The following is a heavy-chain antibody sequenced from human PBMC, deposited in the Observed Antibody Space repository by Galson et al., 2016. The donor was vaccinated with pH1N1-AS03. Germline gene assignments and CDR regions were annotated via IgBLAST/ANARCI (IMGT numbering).Heavy chain of an antibody. CDR3: ARDVLPYSLGLDV. CDR1: GDSISTSNW. Sequence: TLSLTCAVSGDSISTSNWWSWVRQPPGKGLEWIGEVSHAGRTNYSPSLKSRVTISLDKSQNQFSLQLTSVTAADTAVYYCARDVLPYSLGLDVWGQGTTVTVSS. CDR2: VSHAGRT. J-gene: IGHJ6*02. D-gene: IGHD5-18*01. V-gene: IGHV4-4*02.